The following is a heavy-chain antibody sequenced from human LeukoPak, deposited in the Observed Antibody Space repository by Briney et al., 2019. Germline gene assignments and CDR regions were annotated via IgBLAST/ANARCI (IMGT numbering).Heavy chain of an antibody. CDR2: IHGSDDNT. J-gene: IGHJ6*04. CDR3: AELGITMIGGV. Sequence: PGGSLRLSCAASGFTFSSNAMTWVRQAPGKGLEWVSAIHGSDDNTHYADSVKGRFTISRDNAKNSLYLQMNSLRAEDTAVYYCAELGITMIGGVWGKGTTVTISS. V-gene: IGHV3-23*01. CDR1: GFTFSSNA. D-gene: IGHD3-10*02.